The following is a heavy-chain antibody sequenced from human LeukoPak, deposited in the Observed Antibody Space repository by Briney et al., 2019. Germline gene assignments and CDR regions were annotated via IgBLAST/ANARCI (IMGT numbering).Heavy chain of an antibody. D-gene: IGHD1-26*01. CDR2: ISGSGGNT. V-gene: IGHV3-23*01. J-gene: IGHJ4*02. Sequence: GGSLRLSCAASGFTFSSYAMSWVRQAPVKGLEWVSAISGSGGNTYYADSVKGRFTISRDNSKNTLYLQMNSLRAEDTAVYYCAKDLFIGELPTAYYFDYWGQGTLVTVSS. CDR1: GFTFSSYA. CDR3: AKDLFIGELPTAYYFDY.